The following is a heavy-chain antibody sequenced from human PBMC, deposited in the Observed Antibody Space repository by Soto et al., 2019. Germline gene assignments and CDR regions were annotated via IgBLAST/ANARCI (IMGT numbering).Heavy chain of an antibody. D-gene: IGHD2-15*01. J-gene: IGHJ4*02. V-gene: IGHV3-30-3*01. CDR3: ARGYSGYDY. CDR2: ISYDGSNK. Sequence: QVQLVESGGGVVQPGRSLRLSCAASGFTFSSYAMHWVRQAPGKGLEWVAVISYDGSNKYYADSVKGRFTISRDNSKNTMYLQMNSLRAEDTAVYYCARGYSGYDYWGKGTLVTVSS. CDR1: GFTFSSYA.